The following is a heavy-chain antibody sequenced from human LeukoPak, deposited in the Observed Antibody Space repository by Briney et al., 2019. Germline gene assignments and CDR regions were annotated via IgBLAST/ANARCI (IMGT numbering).Heavy chain of an antibody. CDR2: ISAGGGNT. CDR3: AVPQWELLN. V-gene: IGHV3-23*01. D-gene: IGHD1-26*01. Sequence: GGSLRLSCAASGFSFSDHYMSWVRQAPGKGLEWVSAISAGGGNTYYADSVKGRFTISRDNSKNTLYPQMNSLRAEDTAVYSCAVPQWELLNWGQGTLVTVSS. CDR1: GFSFSDHY. J-gene: IGHJ4*02.